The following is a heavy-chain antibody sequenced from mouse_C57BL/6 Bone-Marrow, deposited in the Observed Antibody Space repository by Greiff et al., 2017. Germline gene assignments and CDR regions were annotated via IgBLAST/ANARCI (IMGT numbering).Heavy chain of an antibody. CDR2: IWGGGST. CDR3: AKHCYDDSSCYAMDY. CDR1: GFSLTSYG. V-gene: IGHV2-9*01. J-gene: IGHJ4*01. D-gene: IGHD1-1*01. Sequence: VKLVESGPGLVAPSQSLSITCTVSGFSLTSYGVDWVRQPPGKGLEWLGVIWGGGSTNYTSAPMSRLSISKDNSKSQVILKMNRLQTDDTAMNYCAKHCYDDSSCYAMDYWGQGTSVTVSS.